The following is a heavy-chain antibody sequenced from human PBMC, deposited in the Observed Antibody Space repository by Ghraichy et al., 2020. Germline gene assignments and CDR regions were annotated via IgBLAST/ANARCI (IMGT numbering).Heavy chain of an antibody. CDR3: ARDRIAAAGSFDY. V-gene: IGHV3-21*01. CDR2: ISSSSSYI. Sequence: LSLTCAASGFTFSSYSMNWVRQAPGKGLEWVSSISSSSSYIYYADSVKGRFTISRDNAKNSLYLQMNSLRAEDTAVYYCARDRIAAAGSFDYWGQGTLVTVSS. CDR1: GFTFSSYS. D-gene: IGHD6-13*01. J-gene: IGHJ4*02.